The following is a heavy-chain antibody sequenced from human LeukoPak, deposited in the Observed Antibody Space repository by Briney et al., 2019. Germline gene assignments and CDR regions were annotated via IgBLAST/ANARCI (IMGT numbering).Heavy chain of an antibody. Sequence: GGSLRLSCAASGFTFSDHYMSWVRQAPGKGLESISYISSRGDNINYAESVKGRFTVSRDNAKNSLYLQMNSLRVEDTAVYYCARDYSLTYGDILPDYPGGFDLWGQGTLVTVSS. CDR1: GFTFSDHY. V-gene: IGHV3-11*01. D-gene: IGHD3-9*01. CDR2: ISSRGDNI. J-gene: IGHJ3*01. CDR3: ARDYSLTYGDILPDYPGGFDL.